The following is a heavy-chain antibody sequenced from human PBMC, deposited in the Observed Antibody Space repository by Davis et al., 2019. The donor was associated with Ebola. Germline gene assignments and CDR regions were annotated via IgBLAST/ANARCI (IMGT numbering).Heavy chain of an antibody. Sequence: GESLKISCKGSGYSFTTYWIAWVRQTPAKGLEWLGIIYPGDSDTRYSPAFDGQVTISVDRSPTPAYLQWSSLKASDIAMYYCARQESLYGSSYYWGQGTLVTVS. CDR1: GYSFTTYW. CDR2: IYPGDSDT. D-gene: IGHD2/OR15-2a*01. CDR3: ARQESLYGSSYY. J-gene: IGHJ4*02. V-gene: IGHV5-51*01.